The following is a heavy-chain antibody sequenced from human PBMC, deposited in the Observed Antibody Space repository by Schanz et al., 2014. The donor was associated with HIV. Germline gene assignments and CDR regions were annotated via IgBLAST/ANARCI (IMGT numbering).Heavy chain of an antibody. D-gene: IGHD3-16*01. CDR3: AQMGAFAAFDI. Sequence: EVQMLESGGGSVQPGGSLRLSCAASGFTFSNFAMSWVRQAPGKGLEWVSSISGSDVSTFYAGSVKGRFAISRDKSKNTLYLQMNSLRVDDTAVYYCAQMGAFAAFDIWGHGTVVTVSS. J-gene: IGHJ3*02. CDR1: GFTFSNFA. CDR2: ISGSDVST. V-gene: IGHV3-23*01.